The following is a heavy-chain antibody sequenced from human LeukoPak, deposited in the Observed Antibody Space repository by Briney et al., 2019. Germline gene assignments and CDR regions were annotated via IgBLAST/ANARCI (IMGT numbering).Heavy chain of an antibody. V-gene: IGHV4-59*01. CDR2: IFYRGAT. CDR3: ARARDWSASSWFDP. CDR1: GGFISSYY. D-gene: IGHD3-9*01. J-gene: IGHJ5*02. Sequence: SETLSLTCIISGGFISSYYWNWIRQPPGKGLEWIGNIFYRGATNYNPSLKSRVTMSVDTSKNQFSLKLYSVTAADTAMYYCARARDWSASSWFDPWGQGILVTVSS.